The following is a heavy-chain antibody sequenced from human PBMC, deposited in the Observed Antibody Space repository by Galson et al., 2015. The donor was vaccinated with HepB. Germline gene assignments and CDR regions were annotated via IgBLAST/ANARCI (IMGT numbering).Heavy chain of an antibody. CDR3: ARARAGTHYLDY. D-gene: IGHD6-19*01. Sequence: SLRLSCAAYGFTFSNYDMHWVRQATGESLEWVSGIDTNGDPYCPDSVQGRFTLSRDNAKNSLYLRMNSLRAGDTAVYYCARARAGTHYLDYWGQGTLVTASS. V-gene: IGHV3-13*05. CDR2: IDTNGDP. J-gene: IGHJ4*02. CDR1: GFTFSNYD.